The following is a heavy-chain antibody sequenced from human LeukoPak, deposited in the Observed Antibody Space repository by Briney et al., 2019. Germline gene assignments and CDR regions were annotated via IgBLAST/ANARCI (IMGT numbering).Heavy chain of an antibody. V-gene: IGHV1-2*02. J-gene: IGHJ4*02. Sequence: GAPVKVSCKASGYTFTDYYMHWVRQAPGQGLEWMGWINPNSGGTNYAQKFQGRVTMTRDTSISTAYMELSRLKSDDTAVYYCARGELTYYFDSSPVDYWGQGTLVTVSS. CDR2: INPNSGGT. D-gene: IGHD3-22*01. CDR1: GYTFTDYY. CDR3: ARGELTYYFDSSPVDY.